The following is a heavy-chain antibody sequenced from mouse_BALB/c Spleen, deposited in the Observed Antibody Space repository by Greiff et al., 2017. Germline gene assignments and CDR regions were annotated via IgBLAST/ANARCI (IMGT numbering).Heavy chain of an antibody. Sequence: VKLMESGPGLVAPSQSLSITCTVSGFSLTSYGVHWVRQPPGKGLEWLGVIWAGGSTNYNSALMSRLSISKDNSKSQVFLKMNSLQTDDTAMYYCAREEYGNPWFAYWGQGTLVTVSA. J-gene: IGHJ3*01. CDR2: IWAGGST. CDR3: AREEYGNPWFAY. D-gene: IGHD2-10*02. V-gene: IGHV2-9*02. CDR1: GFSLTSYG.